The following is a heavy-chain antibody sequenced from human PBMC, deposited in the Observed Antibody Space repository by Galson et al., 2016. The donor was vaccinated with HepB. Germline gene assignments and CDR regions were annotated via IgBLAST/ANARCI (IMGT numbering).Heavy chain of an antibody. Sequence: CAISGDSVSSNSAAWNWIWQSPSRGLEWLGRTYYRSKWYNDYAVSVKSRITINPDTSKNQFSLQLNSVTPEDTAVYYCARGFLAAPDVWGQGTTVTVSS. CDR1: GDSVSSNSAA. CDR2: TYYRSKWYN. D-gene: IGHD6-6*01. J-gene: IGHJ6*02. V-gene: IGHV6-1*01. CDR3: ARGFLAAPDV.